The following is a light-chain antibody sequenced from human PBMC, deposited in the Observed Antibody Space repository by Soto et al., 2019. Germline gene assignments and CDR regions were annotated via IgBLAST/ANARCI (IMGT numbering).Light chain of an antibody. CDR1: QSISTY. CDR2: AAS. Sequence: DIQMTQSPSSLSASVGDRVTITCRASQSISTYLNWYQQKPGKAPKLLIYAASSLQSGVPSRFSGSGSGTDFSLTISSLQPEDFVNYYCQQSYSTLVTFGQGTKVAI. J-gene: IGKJ1*01. V-gene: IGKV1-39*01. CDR3: QQSYSTLVT.